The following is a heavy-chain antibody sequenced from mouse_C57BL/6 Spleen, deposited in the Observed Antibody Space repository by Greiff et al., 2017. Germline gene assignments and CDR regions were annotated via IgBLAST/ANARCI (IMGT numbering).Heavy chain of an antibody. Sequence: EVQLQQSGPELVKPGASVKISCKASGYSFTGYYMNWVKQSPEKSLEWIGEINPSTGGTTYNQKFKAKATLTVDKSSSTAYMQHKSLTSEDSAVYYCARSAQATTFAYWGQGTLVTVSA. CDR2: INPSTGGT. J-gene: IGHJ3*01. CDR1: GYSFTGYY. V-gene: IGHV1-42*01. D-gene: IGHD3-2*02. CDR3: ARSAQATTFAY.